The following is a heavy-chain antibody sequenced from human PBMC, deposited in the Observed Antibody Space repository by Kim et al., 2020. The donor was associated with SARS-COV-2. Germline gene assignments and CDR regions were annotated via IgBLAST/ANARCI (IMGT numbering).Heavy chain of an antibody. Sequence: RFTISRDNSKNTLYLQMNSLLAEDTAVYYCAKDRYCSSTSCYGMGWYFDLWGRGTLVTVSS. V-gene: IGHV3-23*01. J-gene: IGHJ2*01. CDR3: AKDRYCSSTSCYGMGWYFDL. D-gene: IGHD2-2*01.